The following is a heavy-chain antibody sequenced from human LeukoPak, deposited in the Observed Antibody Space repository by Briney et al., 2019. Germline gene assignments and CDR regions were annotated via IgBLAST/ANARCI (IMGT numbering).Heavy chain of an antibody. CDR2: ISSSGSTI. CDR1: GFTFNDYY. V-gene: IGHV3-11*04. CDR3: VGTYYYDSSRHP. J-gene: IGHJ5*02. Sequence: GGSLRLSCAASGFTFNDYYMSWIRQAPGKGLEWVSYISSSGSTIYYADSVKGRFTISRDNAKNSLYLQMNSLRAEDTAVYYCVGTYYYDSSRHPWGQGTLVTVSS. D-gene: IGHD3-22*01.